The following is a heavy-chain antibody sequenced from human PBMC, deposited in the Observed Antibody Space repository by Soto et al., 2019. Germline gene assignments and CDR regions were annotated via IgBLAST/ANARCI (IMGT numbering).Heavy chain of an antibody. V-gene: IGHV3-72*01. Sequence: EVQLVESGGGLVQPGGSLRLSCAASGFTFSDHYMDCVRQAPGKGLEWVGRTRNKANSHTTEYAASVKGRFTISRDDSKNSLYLQMNSLKTEDTALYYCARATTVTDYWGQGTLVTVSS. CDR3: ARATTVTDY. J-gene: IGHJ4*02. D-gene: IGHD4-17*01. CDR1: GFTFSDHY. CDR2: TRNKANSHTT.